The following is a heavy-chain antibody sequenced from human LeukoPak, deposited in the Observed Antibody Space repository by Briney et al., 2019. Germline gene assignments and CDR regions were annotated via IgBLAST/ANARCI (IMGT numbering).Heavy chain of an antibody. CDR1: GYTFTGYY. CDR3: ARVAGLAVAGDY. Sequence: RASVKVSCKASGYTFTGYYMHWVRQAPGQGLEWMGWINPNSGGTNYAQKFQGRVTMTRDTSISTAYMELSRLRSDDTAVYYCARVAGLAVAGDYWGQGTLVTVSS. D-gene: IGHD6-19*01. CDR2: INPNSGGT. J-gene: IGHJ4*02. V-gene: IGHV1-2*02.